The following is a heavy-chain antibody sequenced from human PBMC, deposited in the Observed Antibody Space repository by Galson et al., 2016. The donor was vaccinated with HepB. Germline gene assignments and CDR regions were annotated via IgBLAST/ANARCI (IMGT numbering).Heavy chain of an antibody. D-gene: IGHD3-22*01. V-gene: IGHV3-23*01. CDR3: AKMHYPYYSDITAYYGDY. Sequence: SLRLSCAASGFTFSSYAMNWVRQAPGKGLEWVSTISGLTGSTYYADSVKGRFTISSDNSKNTLYLQMNSLRDEDTAVYYCAKMHYPYYSDITAYYGDYWGQGT. CDR2: ISGLTGST. J-gene: IGHJ4*02. CDR1: GFTFSSYA.